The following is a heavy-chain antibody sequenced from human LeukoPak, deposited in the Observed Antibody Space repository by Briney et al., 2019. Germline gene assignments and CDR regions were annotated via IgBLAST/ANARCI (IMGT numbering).Heavy chain of an antibody. D-gene: IGHD2-15*01. J-gene: IGHJ4*02. CDR3: AREGGGSCYDY. CDR2: ISYDGSNK. CDR1: GFTFSSYA. Sequence: QPGGSLRLSCAASGFTFSSYAMHWVRQAPGKGLEWVAVISYDGSNKYYADSVKGRFTISRDNSKNTLYLQMNSLRAEDTAVYYCAREGGGSCYDYWGQGTLVTVSS. V-gene: IGHV3-30*04.